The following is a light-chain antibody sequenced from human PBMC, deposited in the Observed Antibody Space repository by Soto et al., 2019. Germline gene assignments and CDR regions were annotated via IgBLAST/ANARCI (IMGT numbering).Light chain of an antibody. Sequence: DIQLTQSPSSLSASVGDRVTITCRASQSINTYLNWYQHKPGKAPKLLIYAASSLQSGVPSRFSGSGSGTDFTLTISSLQPEDFATYHCQQSYTTWTFGQGTKVEIK. CDR3: QQSYTTWT. J-gene: IGKJ1*01. CDR2: AAS. CDR1: QSINTY. V-gene: IGKV1-39*01.